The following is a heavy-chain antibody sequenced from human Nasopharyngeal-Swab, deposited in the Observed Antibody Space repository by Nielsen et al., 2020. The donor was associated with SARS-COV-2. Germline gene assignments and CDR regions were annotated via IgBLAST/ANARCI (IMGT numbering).Heavy chain of an antibody. J-gene: IGHJ3*02. Sequence: ETLSLTCAASGFTFSSYWMHWVRQAPGKGLVWVSRINSDGSSTSYADSVKGRFTISRDNAKNTLYLQMNSLRAEDTAVYYCATSVTMIVVAHDAFDIWGQGTMVTVSS. CDR1: GFTFSSYW. CDR2: INSDGSST. V-gene: IGHV3-74*01. CDR3: ATSVTMIVVAHDAFDI. D-gene: IGHD3-22*01.